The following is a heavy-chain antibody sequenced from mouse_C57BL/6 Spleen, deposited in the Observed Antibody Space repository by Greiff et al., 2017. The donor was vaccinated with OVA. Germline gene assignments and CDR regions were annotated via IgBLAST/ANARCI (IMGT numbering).Heavy chain of an antibody. CDR1: GFTFKDYY. CDR2: IDPEDGDT. J-gene: IGHJ2*01. V-gene: IGHV14-1*01. CDR3: TTLVYGNYVGY. D-gene: IGHD2-1*01. Sequence: VQLQQSGAELVRPGASVKLSCTASGFTFKDYYMHWVKQRPEQGLEWIGRIDPEDGDTDYAPKFQGKATMTADTSSNTAYLQLSSLTSEDTAVYYCTTLVYGNYVGYWGQGTTLTVSS.